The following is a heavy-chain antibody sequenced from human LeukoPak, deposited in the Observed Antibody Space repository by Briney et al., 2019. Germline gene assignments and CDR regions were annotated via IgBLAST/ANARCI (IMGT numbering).Heavy chain of an antibody. CDR1: GYTFTGYY. V-gene: IGHV1-2*02. CDR2: INPNSGGT. CDR3: ASSYGSGSYYKLGFDY. Sequence: GASVKVSCKASGYTFTGYYMHWVRQAPGQGLEWMGWINPNSGGTNYAQKFQGRVTMTRDTSISTAYMELTRLRSDDTAVYYCASSYGSGSYYKLGFDYWGQGTLVTVSS. J-gene: IGHJ4*02. D-gene: IGHD3-10*01.